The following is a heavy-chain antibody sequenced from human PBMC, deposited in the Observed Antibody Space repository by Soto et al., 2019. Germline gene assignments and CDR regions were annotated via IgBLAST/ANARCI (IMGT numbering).Heavy chain of an antibody. D-gene: IGHD3-22*01. J-gene: IGHJ6*02. CDR2: ISYDGSNK. V-gene: IGHV3-30*18. CDR3: ANSYDSSGYNPPNLGYYYYYGMDV. Sequence: QVQLVESGGGVVQPGRSLRLSCAASGFTFSSYGMHWVRQAPGKGLEWVAVISYDGSNKYYADSVKGRFTISRDNSKNTLYLQMNSLRAEDTAVYYCANSYDSSGYNPPNLGYYYYYGMDVWGQGTTVTVSS. CDR1: GFTFSSYG.